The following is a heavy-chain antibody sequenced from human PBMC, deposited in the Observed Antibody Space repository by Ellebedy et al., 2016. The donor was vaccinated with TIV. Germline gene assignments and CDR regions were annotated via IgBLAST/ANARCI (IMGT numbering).Heavy chain of an antibody. Sequence: MPSETLSLTCTVSGGSINTYYWTWIRQPPGKGLEYIGFVHYTGITNYNPSLRRRVTLSVDSFKNQFSLKLDSVTAADTAVYYCARDSKKGWAFYIWGQGTMVTVSS. CDR1: GGSINTYY. V-gene: IGHV4-59*12. CDR2: VHYTGIT. CDR3: ARDSKKGWAFYI. J-gene: IGHJ3*02.